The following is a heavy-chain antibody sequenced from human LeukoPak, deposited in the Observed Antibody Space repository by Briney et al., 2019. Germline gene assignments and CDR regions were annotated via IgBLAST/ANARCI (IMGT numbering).Heavy chain of an antibody. J-gene: IGHJ1*01. CDR2: IRSETAGGTT. CDR3: TTAAFD. CDR1: GFSFSNAW. Sequence: PGGPFRLSCAASGFSFSNAWMSWVRQAPGKGLEWVGHIRSETAGGTTDCAAPLKGRFTISRDDSKNTLYLQMNSLKTDDTAVYYCTTAAFDWGQGTLVSASS. V-gene: IGHV3-15*01.